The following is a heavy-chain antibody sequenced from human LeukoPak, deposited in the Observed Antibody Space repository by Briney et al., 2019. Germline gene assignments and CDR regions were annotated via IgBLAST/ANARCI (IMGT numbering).Heavy chain of an antibody. J-gene: IGHJ4*02. Sequence: SQTLSLTCTVSGGSISSGGYYGSWIRQHPGKGLEWIGYIYYSGSTYYNPSLKSRVTISVDTSKNQFSLKLSSVTAADTAVYYCARSLGPRRYYFDYWGQGTLVTVSS. V-gene: IGHV4-31*03. CDR1: GGSISSGGYY. CDR2: IYYSGST. CDR3: ARSLGPRRYYFDY.